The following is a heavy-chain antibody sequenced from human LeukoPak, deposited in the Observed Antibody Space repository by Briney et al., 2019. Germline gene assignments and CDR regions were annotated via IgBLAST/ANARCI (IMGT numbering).Heavy chain of an antibody. Sequence: SETLSLTCTVSGGSISSYYWSWIRQPAGKGLEWIGRTYTSGSTNYNPSLKSRVTMSVDTSKNQFSLKLSSVTAADTAVYYCARGLDSSGLYFWDRFDPWGQGTLVTVSS. CDR2: TYTSGST. J-gene: IGHJ5*02. D-gene: IGHD6-19*01. CDR3: ARGLDSSGLYFWDRFDP. CDR1: GGSISSYY. V-gene: IGHV4-4*07.